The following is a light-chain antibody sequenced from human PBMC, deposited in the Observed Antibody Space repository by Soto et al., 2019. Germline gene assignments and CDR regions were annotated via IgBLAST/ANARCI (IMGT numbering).Light chain of an antibody. Sequence: QSVLTQPASVSGSPGQSITISCTGTSSDIGSNNYVSWFQQRPGKAPTLIIYEVSNRPSGVSTHFSGSKSGTTASLSISGLLHEDEAEYYCSSYTTTTRLFGGGTKLTVL. CDR3: SSYTTTTRL. V-gene: IGLV2-14*01. CDR1: SSDIGSNNY. J-gene: IGLJ3*02. CDR2: EVS.